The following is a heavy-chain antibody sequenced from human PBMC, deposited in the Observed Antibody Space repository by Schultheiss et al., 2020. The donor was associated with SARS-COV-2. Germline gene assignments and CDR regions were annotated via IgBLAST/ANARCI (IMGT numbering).Heavy chain of an antibody. CDR1: GFTFSSYA. D-gene: IGHD3-10*01. CDR2: IYSGGST. CDR3: ARDPSLNYYGSGSSPC. Sequence: GGSLRLSCAASGFTFSSYAMSWVRQAPGKGLEWVSVIYSGGSTYYADSVKGRFTISRDNSKNSLYLQMNSLRAEDTAVYYCARDPSLNYYGSGSSPCWGQGTLVTVSS. V-gene: IGHV3-23*03. J-gene: IGHJ4*02.